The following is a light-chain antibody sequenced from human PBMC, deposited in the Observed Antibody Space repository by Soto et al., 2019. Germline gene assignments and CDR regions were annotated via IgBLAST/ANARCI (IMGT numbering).Light chain of an antibody. V-gene: IGKV1-5*03. Sequence: DIPMTQSPSTLSSSVGDRVAITCRASQSISSWLAWYQQKPGKAPKLLIYKASSLERGVRSRFSGSGSGTEVTLTISSRQPDDFATYYCQQYNSYPVTCGQGTQVEIK. CDR1: QSISSW. CDR2: KAS. J-gene: IGKJ1*01. CDR3: QQYNSYPVT.